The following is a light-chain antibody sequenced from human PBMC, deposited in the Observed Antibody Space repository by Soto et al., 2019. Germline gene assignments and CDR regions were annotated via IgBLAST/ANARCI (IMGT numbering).Light chain of an antibody. CDR2: DAS. CDR3: QQRNNRPIT. CDR1: QTVGSL. Sequence: EIVLTQSPATLSLSPGEVATLSCSASQTVGSLLAWYQQRPGQAPRLVIYDASNRATGIPVRFSGSGSGTVFVLTISSLELEDFAIYYCQQRNNRPITFGQGTRLEVK. J-gene: IGKJ5*01. V-gene: IGKV3-11*01.